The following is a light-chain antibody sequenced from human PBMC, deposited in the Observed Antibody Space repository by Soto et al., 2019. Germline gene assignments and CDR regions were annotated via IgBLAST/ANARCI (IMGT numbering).Light chain of an antibody. J-gene: IGKJ4*01. CDR2: AAS. Sequence: DIQMTQYPSSLSASVGDRVTITCRASQSISSYLNWYQQKPGKAPKLLIYAASSLQSGVPSRFSGSGSGTDFTLTISSLQPEDFATYYCQQSYSTPPAFGGGTIVDVK. CDR1: QSISSY. V-gene: IGKV1-39*01. CDR3: QQSYSTPPA.